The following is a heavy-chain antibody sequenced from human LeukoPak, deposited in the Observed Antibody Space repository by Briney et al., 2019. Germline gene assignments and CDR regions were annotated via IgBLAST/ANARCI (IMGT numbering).Heavy chain of an antibody. CDR2: IYTSGST. J-gene: IGHJ4*02. CDR3: AREDSSSWGPFDY. Sequence: SETLSLTCTVSSGSISSYYWSWIRQPAGKGLEWIGRIYTSGSTDYNPSLKSRITMSIDTSKNHFSLKLSSVTAADTGVYFCAREDSSSWGPFDYWGQGTLVTVSS. CDR1: SGSISSYY. V-gene: IGHV4-4*07. D-gene: IGHD6-6*01.